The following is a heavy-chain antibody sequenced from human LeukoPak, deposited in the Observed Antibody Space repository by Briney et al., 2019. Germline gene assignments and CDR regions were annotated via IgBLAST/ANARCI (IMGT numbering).Heavy chain of an antibody. V-gene: IGHV3-7*05. D-gene: IGHD5-12*01. Sequence: GGSLRLSCADSGFLFSNYWMAWVRQAPGRGLEWLANINQDGSAKTCVDSVKGRFTISRDNAKNSLYLQMNSLRAEDTAMYYCARDSGYNAFGYWGQGTLVTVSS. CDR2: INQDGSAK. CDR1: GFLFSNYW. CDR3: ARDSGYNAFGY. J-gene: IGHJ4*02.